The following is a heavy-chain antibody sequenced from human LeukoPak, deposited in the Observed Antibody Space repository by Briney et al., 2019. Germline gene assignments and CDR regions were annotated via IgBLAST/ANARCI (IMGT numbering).Heavy chain of an antibody. CDR1: GFTFSSYA. Sequence: PGGSLRLSCAASGFTFSSYAMHWVRQAPGKGLEWVAVISYDGSNKYYADSVKGRFTISRDNSKNTLYLQMNSLRAEDTAVYYCARDSSYGHYFDYWGQGTLVTVSS. D-gene: IGHD5-18*01. CDR3: ARDSSYGHYFDY. V-gene: IGHV3-30*04. CDR2: ISYDGSNK. J-gene: IGHJ4*02.